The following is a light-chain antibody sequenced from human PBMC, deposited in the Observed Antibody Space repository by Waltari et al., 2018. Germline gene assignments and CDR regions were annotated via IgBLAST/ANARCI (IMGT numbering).Light chain of an antibody. CDR3: QQSYSTLYS. V-gene: IGKV1-39*01. CDR1: QSISSY. Sequence: DIQMTQSPSSLSASVGDRVTITCRASQSISSYLNWYQQKPGKAPKLLIYAASSLQSGVPSRFSGSVSGTDFTLTISILQPEYFATYYCQQSYSTLYSFVQLSKLDI. J-gene: IGKJ2*01. CDR2: AAS.